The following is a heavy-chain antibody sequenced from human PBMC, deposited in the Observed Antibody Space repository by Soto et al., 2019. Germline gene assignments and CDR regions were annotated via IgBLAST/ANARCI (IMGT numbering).Heavy chain of an antibody. CDR2: IYYSGST. Sequence: SETLSLTCTVSGGSISSSRYYWGWIRQPPGKGLEWIGSIYYSGSTYYNPSLKSRVTISVDTSKNQFSLKLSSVTAADTAVYYCASLYCSGGSCYDYYYYGMDVWGQGTTVTVSS. CDR3: ASLYCSGGSCYDYYYYGMDV. V-gene: IGHV4-39*01. D-gene: IGHD2-15*01. CDR1: GGSISSSRYY. J-gene: IGHJ6*02.